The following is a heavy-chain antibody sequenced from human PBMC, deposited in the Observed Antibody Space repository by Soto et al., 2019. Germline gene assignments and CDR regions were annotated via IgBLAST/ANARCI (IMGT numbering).Heavy chain of an antibody. CDR3: AKESRSFCPYSLDY. V-gene: IGHV3-23*01. Sequence: EVQVLESGGGLVQPGGSLRLSCAASGFTFSSFALTWIRQAPGKGLEWVSAITGSGGSTYYADSAKGRFTISRDNSKNTMYLEMNSLRAEDTAVYYCAKESRSFCPYSLDYWGQGTLVTVSS. CDR1: GFTFSSFA. CDR2: ITGSGGST. J-gene: IGHJ4*02. D-gene: IGHD3-10*01.